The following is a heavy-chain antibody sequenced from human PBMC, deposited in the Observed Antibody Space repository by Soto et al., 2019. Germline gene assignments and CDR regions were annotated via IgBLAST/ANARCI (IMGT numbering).Heavy chain of an antibody. CDR1: GFIFSSYW. V-gene: IGHV3-7*01. CDR2: MNQDGSEK. D-gene: IGHD1-1*01. CDR3: VRGEGWKFDY. J-gene: IGHJ4*01. Sequence: EVQLVESGGGLVQPGGSLRLSCADSGFIFSSYWMNWVRQAPGKGLEWVANMNQDGSEKYYVDSVKGRFTISRDNAKNSVYLQMNSLRGQDTAVYYCVRGEGWKFDYLGHGILVTVSS.